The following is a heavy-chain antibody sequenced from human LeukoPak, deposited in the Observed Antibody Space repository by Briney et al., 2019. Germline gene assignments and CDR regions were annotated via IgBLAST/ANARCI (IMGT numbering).Heavy chain of an antibody. V-gene: IGHV3-74*01. Sequence: GGSLRLSCATSGFTFSNYAMHWVRQAPGKGLVWVSRINEDGRVTSYATSVRGRFTIFRDSVENTLHLQMNSLRAEDTAVYYCVKDFGGELDSWGQGTLVTVSS. J-gene: IGHJ5*01. CDR1: GFTFSNYA. CDR2: INEDGRVT. D-gene: IGHD3-10*01. CDR3: VKDFGGELDS.